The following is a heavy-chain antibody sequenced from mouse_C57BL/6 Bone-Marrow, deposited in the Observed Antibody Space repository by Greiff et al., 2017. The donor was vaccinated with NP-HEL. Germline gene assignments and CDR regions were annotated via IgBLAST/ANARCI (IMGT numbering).Heavy chain of an antibody. V-gene: IGHV5-6*02. CDR2: ISSGGSYT. Sequence: EVMLVESGGDLVKPGGSLKLSCAASGFTFSSYGMSWVRQTPDKRLEWVATISSGGSYTYYPDSVKGRFTISRDNAKNTLYLQMSSLKSEDTAMYYCARPLAYYSNPYFGYWGQGTTLTVSS. CDR1: GFTFSSYG. J-gene: IGHJ2*01. CDR3: ARPLAYYSNPYFGY. D-gene: IGHD2-5*01.